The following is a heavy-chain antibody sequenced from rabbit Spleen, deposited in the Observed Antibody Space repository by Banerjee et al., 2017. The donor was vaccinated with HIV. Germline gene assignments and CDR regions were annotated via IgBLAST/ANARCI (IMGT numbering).Heavy chain of an antibody. Sequence: QEQLVESGGGLVQPEGSLTLTCTASGFTVSSNYWICWVRQAPGKGLEWIGCIGAGGGSTAFATWAKGRFTCSKTSSTTVTLQMTSLTVADTATYFCARDTGSSFSSYGMDLWGPGTLVTVS. D-gene: IGHD8-1*01. CDR1: GFTVSSNYW. V-gene: IGHV1S45*01. CDR3: ARDTGSSFSSYGMDL. J-gene: IGHJ6*01. CDR2: IGAGGGST.